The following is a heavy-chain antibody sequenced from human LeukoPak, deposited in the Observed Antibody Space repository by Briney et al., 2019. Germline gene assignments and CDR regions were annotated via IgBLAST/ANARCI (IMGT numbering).Heavy chain of an antibody. CDR2: IHQDGNEK. CDR1: GFTFSTYW. D-gene: IGHD3-3*01. V-gene: IGHV3-7*01. CDR3: AKILSAYYDFWSGYVGT. J-gene: IGHJ4*02. Sequence: GGSLRLSCAASGFTFSTYWMSWVRQAPGKGLEWVANIHQDGNEKYYVDSVKGRFTISRDNAKNSLYLQMNSLRAEDTAVYYCAKILSAYYDFWSGYVGTWGQGTLVTVSS.